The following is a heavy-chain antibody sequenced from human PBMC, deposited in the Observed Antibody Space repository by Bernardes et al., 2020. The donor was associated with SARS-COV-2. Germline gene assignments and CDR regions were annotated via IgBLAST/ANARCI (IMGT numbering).Heavy chain of an antibody. CDR2: IYYSGST. J-gene: IGHJ4*02. CDR1: GGSISSSSYY. CDR3: ARQHLGGVTIFGVVTTDRYFDY. Sequence: TLSLTCTVSGGSISSSSYYWGWIRQPPGKGLEWIGSIYYSGSTYYNPSLKSRVTISVDTSKNQFPLKLSSVTAADTAVYYCARQHLGGVTIFGVVTTDRYFDYWGQGTLVTVSS. V-gene: IGHV4-39*01. D-gene: IGHD3-3*01.